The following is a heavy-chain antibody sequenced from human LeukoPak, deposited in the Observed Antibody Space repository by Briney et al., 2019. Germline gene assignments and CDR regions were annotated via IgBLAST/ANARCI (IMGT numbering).Heavy chain of an antibody. J-gene: IGHJ4*02. CDR1: GGSISSGDFP. Sequence: SETLSLTCAVSGGSISSGDFPWSWIRQPPGKCLEWIGYIFHTGHTSYNPSLKSRVTISVDMSKNQLSLRLTSVTAADTAVYYCARGFYGAGSHFDYWGQGTLVTVSS. CDR2: IFHTGHT. CDR3: ARGFYGAGSHFDY. D-gene: IGHD3-10*01. V-gene: IGHV4-30-2*01.